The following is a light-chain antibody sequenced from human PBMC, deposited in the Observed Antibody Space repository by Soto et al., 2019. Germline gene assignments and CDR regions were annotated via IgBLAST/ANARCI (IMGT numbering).Light chain of an antibody. J-gene: IGLJ2*01. CDR2: DDS. CDR3: QVWDSSSDHLV. CDR1: NIGSKS. Sequence: SYELTQPPSVSVAPGQTARITCGGNNIGSKSVHWYQQKPGQAPVLVVYDDSDRPSGIPERFSGSNSGNTATLTISRVEDGDEADYYCQVWDSSSDHLVFGGGTTLTVL. V-gene: IGLV3-21*02.